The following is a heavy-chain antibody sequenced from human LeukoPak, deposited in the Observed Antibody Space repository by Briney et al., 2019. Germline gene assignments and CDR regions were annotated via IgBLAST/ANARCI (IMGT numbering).Heavy chain of an antibody. CDR3: AKVTGTTPYYYYMDV. J-gene: IGHJ6*03. CDR1: GFTFSSYW. CDR2: IKQDGSEK. D-gene: IGHD1-1*01. Sequence: PGGSLRLSCAASGFTFSSYWMSWVRQAPGKGLEWVANIKQDGSEKYYVDSVKGRFTISRDNAKNSLYLQMNSLRAEDTAVYYCAKVTGTTPYYYYMDVWGKGTTVTVSS. V-gene: IGHV3-7*03.